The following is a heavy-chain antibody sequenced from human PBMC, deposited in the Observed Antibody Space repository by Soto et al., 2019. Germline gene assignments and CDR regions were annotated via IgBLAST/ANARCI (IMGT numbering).Heavy chain of an antibody. Sequence: QVQLVQSGAEVKKPGSSVKVSCKASGGTFSSYTFSWVRQAPGQGLEWMGRIIPMLGIANYAQKFVGRVTITADRSTSTVYMELSSLRSEDTAVYFWARGVHFDSGGYSSWGQGTLVTVSS. J-gene: IGHJ5*02. D-gene: IGHD3-22*01. CDR3: ARGVHFDSGGYSS. CDR2: IIPMLGIA. CDR1: GGTFSSYT. V-gene: IGHV1-69*02.